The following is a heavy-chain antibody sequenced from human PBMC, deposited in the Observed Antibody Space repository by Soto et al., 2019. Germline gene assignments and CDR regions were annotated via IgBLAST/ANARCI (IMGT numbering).Heavy chain of an antibody. CDR3: AKDGNWLDVYYDV. V-gene: IGHV3-23*01. J-gene: IGHJ4*02. D-gene: IGHD3-16*01. CDR2: VSASGRSR. Sequence: EVQLLESGGGLVQPGGSLRLSCVGSGIEFSNYAMSWVRQAPGKGLEWVSIVSASGRSRYHADSVKGRFTISRDNSKKNLYLHMTNLRAEDTAVYYCAKDGNWLDVYYDVWGQGTPVTVSS. CDR1: GIEFSNYA.